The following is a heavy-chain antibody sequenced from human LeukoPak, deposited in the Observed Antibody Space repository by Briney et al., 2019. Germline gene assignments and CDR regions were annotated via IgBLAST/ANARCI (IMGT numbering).Heavy chain of an antibody. Sequence: GGSLRLSCAVSGFTFSSYATSWVRQAPGKGLEWVSGIIGSGGRTYYADSVKGRFSISRDNSKNTLYLQMNSVRAEDTAAYYCAKGEQWLVQVDYWGQGTLVTVSS. J-gene: IGHJ4*02. CDR1: GFTFSSYA. CDR3: AKGEQWLVQVDY. D-gene: IGHD6-19*01. CDR2: IIGSGGRT. V-gene: IGHV3-23*01.